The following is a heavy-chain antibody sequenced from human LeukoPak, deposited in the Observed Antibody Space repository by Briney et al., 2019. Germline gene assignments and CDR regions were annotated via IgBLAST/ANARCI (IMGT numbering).Heavy chain of an antibody. CDR1: GYTFTGYY. V-gene: IGHV1-18*04. D-gene: IGHD1-14*01. CDR3: ARDETGTGEP. J-gene: IGHJ5*02. Sequence: ASVKVSCKASGYTFTGYYMHWVRQAPGQGLEWMGWISAYNGNTNYAQKLQGRVTMTTDTSTSTAYMELRSLRSDDTAVYYCARDETGTGEPWGQGTLVTVSS. CDR2: ISAYNGNT.